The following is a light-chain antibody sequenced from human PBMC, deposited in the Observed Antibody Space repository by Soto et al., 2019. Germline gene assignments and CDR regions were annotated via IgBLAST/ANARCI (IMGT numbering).Light chain of an antibody. CDR2: KAS. J-gene: IGKJ2*01. V-gene: IGKV1-5*03. Sequence: DIPMTQSPSTLSASVGDRVTITCRASQSINSWLAWYQQKPGKAPKLLIYKASSLESGVPSRFSGSGSGTEFTLTISSLQPDDFATYYCQQYNSYSPYTFGQGTKLEIK. CDR1: QSINSW. CDR3: QQYNSYSPYT.